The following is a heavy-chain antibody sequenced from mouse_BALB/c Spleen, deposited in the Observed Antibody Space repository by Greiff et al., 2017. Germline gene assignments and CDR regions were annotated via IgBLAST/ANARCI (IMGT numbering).Heavy chain of an antibody. Sequence: QVTLKVSGPGILQPSQTLSLTCSFSGFALSTSGMGVSWIRQPSGKGLEWLAHIYWDDDKRYNPSLKSRLALSKDTSRNQVFLKITSVDTADTATYYCARRADGNYEDFDVWSAGSTDTVSS. J-gene: IGHJ1*01. D-gene: IGHD2-1*01. CDR3: ARRADGNYEDFDV. CDR1: GFALSTSGMG. CDR2: IYWDDDK. V-gene: IGHV8-12*01.